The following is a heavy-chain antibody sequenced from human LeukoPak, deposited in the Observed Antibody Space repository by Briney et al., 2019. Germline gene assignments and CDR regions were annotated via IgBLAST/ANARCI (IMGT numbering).Heavy chain of an antibody. V-gene: IGHV3-23*01. CDR2: ISGSGGST. CDR3: AKAPKLYSYGSDVFLI. D-gene: IGHD5-18*01. J-gene: IGHJ4*02. Sequence: GGSLRLSCAASGFTFSSYAMSWVRQAPGKGLEWVSAISGSGGSTYCADSVKGRFTISRDNSKNTLYLQMNSLRAEDTAVYYCAKAPKLYSYGSDVFLIWGQGTLVTVSS. CDR1: GFTFSSYA.